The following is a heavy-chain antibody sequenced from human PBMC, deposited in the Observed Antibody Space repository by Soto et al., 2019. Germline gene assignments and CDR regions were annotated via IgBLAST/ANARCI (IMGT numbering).Heavy chain of an antibody. CDR1: GYTFTSYD. D-gene: IGHD3-9*01. CDR2: MNPNSGNT. CDR3: ARVLRYFDWLPYYFDY. V-gene: IGHV1-8*01. J-gene: IGHJ4*02. Sequence: VKVSCKASGYTFTSYDINWVRHATGQGLEWMGWMNPNSGNTGYAQKFQGRVTMTRNTSISTAYMELSSLRSEDTAVYYCARVLRYFDWLPYYFDYWGQGTLVTVSS.